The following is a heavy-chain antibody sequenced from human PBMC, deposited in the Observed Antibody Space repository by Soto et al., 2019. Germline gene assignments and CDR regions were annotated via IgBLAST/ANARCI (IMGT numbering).Heavy chain of an antibody. CDR1: GYTFTSYD. D-gene: IGHD2-15*01. V-gene: IGHV1-8*01. CDR2: MNPNSGNT. J-gene: IGHJ3*02. CDR3: ASVGGYCSGGSCYLSLHYDAFDI. Sequence: ASVKVSCKASGYTFTSYDINWVRQATGQGLEWMGWMNPNSGNTGYAQKFQGRVTMTRNTSISTAYMELSSLRSEDTAVYYCASVGGYCSGGSCYLSLHYDAFDIWGRGTMVTVSS.